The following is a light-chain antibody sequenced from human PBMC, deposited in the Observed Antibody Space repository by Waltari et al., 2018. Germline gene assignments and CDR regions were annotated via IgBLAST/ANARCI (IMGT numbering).Light chain of an antibody. Sequence: DIVMTQSPLSLPVTLGTTASISFRSSQSLLYTNGYNYLAWYLQKPGQSPQLLIYLGSNRASGVPDRFSGSGSGTNFTLKISRVEAEDVGIYYCMQALQTPTFGGGTKVEI. J-gene: IGKJ4*01. V-gene: IGKV2-28*01. CDR1: QSLLYTNGYNY. CDR3: MQALQTPT. CDR2: LGS.